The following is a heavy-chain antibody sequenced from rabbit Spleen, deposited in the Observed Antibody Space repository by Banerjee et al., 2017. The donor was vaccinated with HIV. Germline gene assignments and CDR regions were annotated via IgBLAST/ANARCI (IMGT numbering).Heavy chain of an antibody. CDR3: ARGEHFSVGFSAFAIYLDL. V-gene: IGHV1S45*01. J-gene: IGHJ4*01. CDR1: GFSFSDRDV. CDR2: SYAGSSGST. D-gene: IGHD6-1*01. Sequence: QEQLEESGGDLVKPEGSLTLTCKASGFSFSDRDVMCWVRQAPGKGLEWIACSYAGSSGSTYSAIWAKGRFTISKTSSTTVTLQMTSLRAADTATYFCARGEHFSVGFSAFAIYLDLWGPGTLVTVS.